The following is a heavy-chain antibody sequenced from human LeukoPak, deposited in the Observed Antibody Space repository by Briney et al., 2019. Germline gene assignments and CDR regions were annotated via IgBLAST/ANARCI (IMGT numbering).Heavy chain of an antibody. Sequence: GASVKVSCKASGGTFSSYAISWVRQAPGQGLEWMGRIIPIFGTANYAQKFQGRVTITTDESTSTAYMELSSLRSGDTAVYYCAREGGDSYGFWGSDPWGQGTLVTVSS. CDR3: AREGGDSYGFWGSDP. CDR2: IIPIFGTA. J-gene: IGHJ5*02. CDR1: GGTFSSYA. V-gene: IGHV1-69*05. D-gene: IGHD5-18*01.